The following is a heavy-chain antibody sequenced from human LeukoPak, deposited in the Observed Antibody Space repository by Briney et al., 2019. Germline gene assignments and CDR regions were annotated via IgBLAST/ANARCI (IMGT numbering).Heavy chain of an antibody. Sequence: RRSLRLSCAASGFTFSSYGMHWVRQAPGKGLEWVAVTWYDGSNKYYEDSVKGRFTISRDNSKNTLYLQMNSLRAEDTAVYYCARDRAAAGTGGLDYWGQGTLVTVSS. CDR1: GFTFSSYG. CDR2: TWYDGSNK. J-gene: IGHJ4*02. V-gene: IGHV3-33*01. CDR3: ARDRAAAGTGGLDY. D-gene: IGHD6-13*01.